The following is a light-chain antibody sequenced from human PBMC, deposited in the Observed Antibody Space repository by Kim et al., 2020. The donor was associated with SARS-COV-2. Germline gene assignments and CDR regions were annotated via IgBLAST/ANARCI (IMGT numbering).Light chain of an antibody. Sequence: GQSVTISCTGTSSDIGTYFYVSWYQQGPGKAPKLMIYEVTKRPSGVPDRFSGSKSGNTASLTVSGLQPEDEADYYCSSYAGSNNIILGGGTQLTVL. CDR1: SSDIGTYFY. V-gene: IGLV2-8*01. CDR2: EVT. CDR3: SSYAGSNNII. J-gene: IGLJ2*01.